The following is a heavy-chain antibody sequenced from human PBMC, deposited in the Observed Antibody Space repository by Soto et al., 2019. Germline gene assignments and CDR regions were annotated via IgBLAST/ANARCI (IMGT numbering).Heavy chain of an antibody. CDR2: IYRSGST. V-gene: IGHV4-30-2*01. Sequence: QLQLQESGSGLVKPSQTLSLTCAVSGGSISSGGYSWSWVRQPPGKGLEWIGYIYRSGSTYYIPSLKSRLTISVDRPKKQFSLKLSSVTAADSAGYYCARVPGLWGRGTLVTVSS. CDR3: ARVPGL. J-gene: IGHJ2*01. CDR1: GGSISSGGYS.